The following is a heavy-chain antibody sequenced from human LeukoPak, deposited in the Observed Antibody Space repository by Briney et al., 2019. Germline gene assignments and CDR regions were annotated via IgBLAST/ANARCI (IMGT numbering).Heavy chain of an antibody. V-gene: IGHV3-23*01. D-gene: IGHD2-8*01. CDR3: ANGNRCTSPNCLGYYYFYMGV. CDR2: FSGSGGTT. CDR1: GFTFSSYA. Sequence: GGSLRLSCAASGFTFSSYAMNWVRQAPGRGLEWVSGFSGSGGTTYYADSVKGRFTISRDNSKNTLYLQMNSLRAGDTAVYYCANGNRCTSPNCLGYYYFYMGVWGKGTTVTVSS. J-gene: IGHJ6*03.